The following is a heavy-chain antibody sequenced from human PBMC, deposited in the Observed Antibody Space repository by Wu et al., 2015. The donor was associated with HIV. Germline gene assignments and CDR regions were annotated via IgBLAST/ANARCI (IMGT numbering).Heavy chain of an antibody. V-gene: IGHV1-2*02. Sequence: QVQLVQSGAEVKKPGASVKVSCKASGYTFTGYYMHWVRQAPGQGLEWMGWINPNGGGTNYAQKFQGRVTMTRDTSISTVYMELNRVKSDDTAVYYCARDGGYDSFDYWGQGTLVTVSS. D-gene: IGHD5-12*01. CDR2: INPNGGGT. J-gene: IGHJ4*02. CDR3: ARDGGYDSFDY. CDR1: GYTFTGYY.